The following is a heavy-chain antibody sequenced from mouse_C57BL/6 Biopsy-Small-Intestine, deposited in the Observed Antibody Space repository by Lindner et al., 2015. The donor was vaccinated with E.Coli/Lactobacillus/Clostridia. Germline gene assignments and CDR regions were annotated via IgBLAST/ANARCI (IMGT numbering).Heavy chain of an antibody. D-gene: IGHD4-1*01. Sequence: LQESGAELARPGASVKLSCKASGYPFTSSGISWVKQRTGQGLEWIGEIYPRSGNTYYSEKFKDKATLTADKSSSTAFMELRSLTSEDSAVYFCSRNWDFDYWGQGTTLTVSS. CDR2: IYPRSGNT. J-gene: IGHJ2*01. V-gene: IGHV1-81*01. CDR1: GYPFTSSG. CDR3: SRNWDFDY.